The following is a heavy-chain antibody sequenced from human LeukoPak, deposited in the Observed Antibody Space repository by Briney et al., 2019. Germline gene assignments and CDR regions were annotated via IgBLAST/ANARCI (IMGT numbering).Heavy chain of an antibody. V-gene: IGHV4-61*02. J-gene: IGHJ3*02. CDR1: GGSISSGSYY. D-gene: IGHD7-27*01. CDR2: IYTSGST. Sequence: SETLSLTCTVSGGSISSGSYYWSWIRQPAGKGLEWIGRIYTSGSTNYNPFLKSRVTIPVDTSKNQFSLKLSSVTAADTAVYYCASEANLGAFDIWGQGTMVTVSS. CDR3: ASEANLGAFDI.